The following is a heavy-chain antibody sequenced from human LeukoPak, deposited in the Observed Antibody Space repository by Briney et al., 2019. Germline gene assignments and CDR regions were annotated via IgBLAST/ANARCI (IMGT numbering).Heavy chain of an antibody. CDR2: ITKSGDST. Sequence: GGSLRLSCAASGFTFSAFGMNWVRQAPGKRLEWVSTITKSGDSTYYVDSVKGRFTITRDNSKNTLYLQMNSLRAEDTAVYYCAKGSQQWLASGVYYYYYGMDVWGQGTTVTVSS. D-gene: IGHD6-19*01. V-gene: IGHV3-23*01. CDR3: AKGSQQWLASGVYYYYYGMDV. J-gene: IGHJ6*02. CDR1: GFTFSAFG.